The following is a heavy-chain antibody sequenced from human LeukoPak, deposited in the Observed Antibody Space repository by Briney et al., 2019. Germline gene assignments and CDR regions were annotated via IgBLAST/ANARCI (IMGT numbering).Heavy chain of an antibody. CDR1: GGSISSSSYY. CDR3: ARDGGGYSYGPPGDYYYYGMDV. V-gene: IGHV4-39*07. J-gene: IGHJ6*02. D-gene: IGHD5-18*01. Sequence: TSETLSLTCTVSGGSISSSSYYWGWIRQPPGKGLEWVGSIYYSGSTYYNPSLKSRVTISVDTSKNQFSLKLSSVTAADTAVYYCARDGGGYSYGPPGDYYYYGMDVWGQGTTVTVSS. CDR2: IYYSGST.